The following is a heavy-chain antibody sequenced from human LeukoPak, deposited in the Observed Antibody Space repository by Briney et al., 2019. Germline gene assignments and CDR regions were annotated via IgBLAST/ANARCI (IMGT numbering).Heavy chain of an antibody. CDR1: GDSISRYY. V-gene: IGHV4-4*07. Sequence: SETLSLTCTVSGDSISRYYWSWIRQPAGKGLEWIGRIYTSGSTNYNPSLKSRVTISVDTSKNQFSLKLSSVTAADTSVYYCARGSGSYLIYWGQGTLVSVSS. CDR2: IYTSGST. CDR3: ARGSGSYLIY. J-gene: IGHJ4*02. D-gene: IGHD1-26*01.